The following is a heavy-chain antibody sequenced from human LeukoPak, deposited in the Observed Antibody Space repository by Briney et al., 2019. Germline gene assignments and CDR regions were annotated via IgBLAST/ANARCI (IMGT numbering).Heavy chain of an antibody. CDR2: IDPSDSYT. J-gene: IGHJ6*02. D-gene: IGHD2-2*01. Sequence: GESLQISCQGSGYSFTIYWISWVRQMPGKGLEWMGRIDPSDSYTNYSPSFQGHVTISADKSISTAYLQWSSLKASDTAMYYCARSYYCSSTSCSYYYYYGMDVWGQGTTVTVSS. CDR1: GYSFTIYW. V-gene: IGHV5-10-1*01. CDR3: ARSYYCSSTSCSYYYYYGMDV.